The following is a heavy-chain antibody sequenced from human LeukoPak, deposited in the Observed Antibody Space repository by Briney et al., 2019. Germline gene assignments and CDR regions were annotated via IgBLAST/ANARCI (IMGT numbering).Heavy chain of an antibody. V-gene: IGHV4-61*02. Sequence: PSQTLSLTCTVSGGSISSGSYYWSWIRQPAGKGLEWIGRIYTSGSTNYNPSLKSRVTISVDTSKNQFSLKLSSVTAADTAVYYCARVRGYSGYEHAFDIWGQGTMVTVSS. CDR1: GGSISSGSYY. CDR3: ARVRGYSGYEHAFDI. D-gene: IGHD5-12*01. J-gene: IGHJ3*02. CDR2: IYTSGST.